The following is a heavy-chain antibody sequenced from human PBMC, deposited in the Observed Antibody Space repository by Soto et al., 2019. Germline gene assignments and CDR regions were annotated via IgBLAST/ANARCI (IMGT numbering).Heavy chain of an antibody. Sequence: QVQLVQSGAEVKKPGSSVKVSCKASGGTFSSYAFSWVRQAPGQGLEWMGGMIPLFGTTNYAQKFQGRVTITADESTSTVYMELSSLRSEETAVYYCARVRSTGIDYGDNQPSWAFDLWCRGTLVTVSS. J-gene: IGHJ2*01. D-gene: IGHD4-17*01. CDR2: MIPLFGTT. CDR1: GGTFSSYA. CDR3: ARVRSTGIDYGDNQPSWAFDL. V-gene: IGHV1-69*01.